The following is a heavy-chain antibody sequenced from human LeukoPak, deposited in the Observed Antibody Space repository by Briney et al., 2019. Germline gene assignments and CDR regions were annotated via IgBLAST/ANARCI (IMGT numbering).Heavy chain of an antibody. CDR1: GGSFSGYY. Sequence: SETLSLTCAVYGGSFSGYYWSWIRQPPGKGLEWIREINHSGSTNYNPSLKSRVTISVDTSKNQFSLKLSSVTAADTAVYYCASSHSVVATILFDYWGQGTLVTVSS. CDR2: INHSGST. J-gene: IGHJ4*02. D-gene: IGHD5-12*01. CDR3: ASSHSVVATILFDY. V-gene: IGHV4-34*01.